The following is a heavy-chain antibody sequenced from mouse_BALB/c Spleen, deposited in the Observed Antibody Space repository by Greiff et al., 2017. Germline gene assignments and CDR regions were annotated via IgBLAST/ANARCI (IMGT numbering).Heavy chain of an antibody. CDR3: ARDRRGYLYAMDY. D-gene: IGHD2-2*01. V-gene: IGHV2-9*02. Sequence: VKLVESGPGLVAPSQSLSITCTVSGFSLTSYGVHWVRQPPGKGLEWLGVIWAGGSTNYNSALMSRLSISKDNSKSQVFLKMNSLQTDDTAMYYCARDRRGYLYAMDYWGQGTSVTVSS. J-gene: IGHJ4*01. CDR1: GFSLTSYG. CDR2: IWAGGST.